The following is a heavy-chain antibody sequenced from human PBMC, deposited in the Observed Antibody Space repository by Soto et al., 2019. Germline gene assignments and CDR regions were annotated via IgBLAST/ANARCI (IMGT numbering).Heavy chain of an antibody. CDR3: ARERWGSGSRWFDP. V-gene: IGHV1-3*05. D-gene: IGHD6-19*01. J-gene: IGHJ5*02. Sequence: QVQIVQSGAEEKKPGASVKVSCKASGYTFTSYSMHWVRQAPGQRLEWMGWINVGNGNTKYSQKFQGRVTITTDTSASTAYMELSSLTSEDTAVYYCARERWGSGSRWFDPWGQGTLVTVSS. CDR1: GYTFTSYS. CDR2: INVGNGNT.